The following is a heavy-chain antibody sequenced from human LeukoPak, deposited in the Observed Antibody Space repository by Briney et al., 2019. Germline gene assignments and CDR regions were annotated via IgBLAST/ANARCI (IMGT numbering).Heavy chain of an antibody. J-gene: IGHJ1*01. Sequence: SETLSLTCTVSGGSISSYYWSWIRQPPGKGLEWIGYVYYSGSTNYNPSLKSRVTISVDTSKNQFSLKLSSVTAADTAVYYCARGFPIQLIHWGQGTLVTVSS. CDR2: VYYSGST. CDR1: GGSISSYY. V-gene: IGHV4-59*01. D-gene: IGHD5-18*01. CDR3: ARGFPIQLIH.